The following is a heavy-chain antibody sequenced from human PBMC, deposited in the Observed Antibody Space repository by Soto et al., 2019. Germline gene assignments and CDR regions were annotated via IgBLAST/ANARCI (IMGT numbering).Heavy chain of an antibody. CDR2: INSDASAT. V-gene: IGHV3-74*01. J-gene: IGHJ4*02. Sequence: EVQLVESGGGLVQPGGSLRLSCAASGFTFSNYWIHWVRQAPGKGLVWVSRINSDASATGYADSVRGRFTITIDNAKDTLYLQMNSLRADDTAVYYCARALDGDFVLYDWGQGTLVTVSS. CDR3: ARALDGDFVLYD. D-gene: IGHD4-17*01. CDR1: GFTFSNYW.